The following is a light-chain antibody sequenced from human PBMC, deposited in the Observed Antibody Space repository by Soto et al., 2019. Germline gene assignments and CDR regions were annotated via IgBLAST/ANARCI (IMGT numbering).Light chain of an antibody. J-gene: IGKJ1*01. V-gene: IGKV3-20*01. Sequence: EIVLTQSPGTLSLSPGERATLSCRASQSVSSSYLAWYQQKPGQAPRLLIYGASSRATGIPDRFSGSGSGTGFTLTISRLEPEDFAVYYCQQYGSSQWTFGQGTKVDIK. CDR3: QQYGSSQWT. CDR1: QSVSSSY. CDR2: GAS.